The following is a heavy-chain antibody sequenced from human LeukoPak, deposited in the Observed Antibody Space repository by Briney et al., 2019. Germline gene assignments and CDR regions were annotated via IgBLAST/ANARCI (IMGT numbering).Heavy chain of an antibody. Sequence: GGSLRLSCAASRFTFNNYGMHWVRQAPGKGLEWLAFIRYDGSDKYYADSVKGRFTISRDNSKNTLYLQMNSLRAEDTAVYYCATVRGYQLLSDAFDIWGQGTMVTVSS. CDR1: RFTFNNYG. D-gene: IGHD2-2*01. CDR3: ATVRGYQLLSDAFDI. J-gene: IGHJ3*02. V-gene: IGHV3-30*02. CDR2: IRYDGSDK.